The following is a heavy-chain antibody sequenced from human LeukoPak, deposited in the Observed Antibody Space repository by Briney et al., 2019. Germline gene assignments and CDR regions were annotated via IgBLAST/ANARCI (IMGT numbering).Heavy chain of an antibody. Sequence: ASVKVSCKASGGTFSSYAISWVRQAPGQGLEWMGWISGYNGNTNYAQKLQGRVTVTTDTSTSTAYMELWSLRSDDTAVYYCARDLKYYYDSSGPRVFDYWGQGTLVTVSS. J-gene: IGHJ4*02. V-gene: IGHV1-18*01. CDR2: ISGYNGNT. D-gene: IGHD3-22*01. CDR1: GGTFSSYA. CDR3: ARDLKYYYDSSGPRVFDY.